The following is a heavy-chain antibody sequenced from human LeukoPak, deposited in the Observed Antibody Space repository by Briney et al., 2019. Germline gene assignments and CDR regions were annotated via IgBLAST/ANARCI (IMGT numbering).Heavy chain of an antibody. Sequence: SETLSLTCTVSGGSISSGSYYWSWIRQPAGKGLEWIGRIYTSGSTNYNPSLKSRVTISVDTSKNQFSLKLSSVTAADTAVYYCARGKPARSGWYRRNWFDPWGQGTLVTVSS. V-gene: IGHV4-61*02. J-gene: IGHJ5*02. D-gene: IGHD6-19*01. CDR3: ARGKPARSGWYRRNWFDP. CDR2: IYTSGST. CDR1: GGSISSGSYY.